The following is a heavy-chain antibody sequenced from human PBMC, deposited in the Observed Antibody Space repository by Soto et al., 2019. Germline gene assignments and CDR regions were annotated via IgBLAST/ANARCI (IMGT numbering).Heavy chain of an antibody. J-gene: IGHJ5*02. CDR3: ARGKAVAGTDWFDP. CDR1: GYTLTELS. V-gene: IGHV1-2*04. Sequence: ASVKVSCKVSGYTLTELSMHWVRQAPGKGLEWMGWINPNSGGTNYAQKFQGWVTMTRDTSISTAYMELSRLRSDDTAVYYCARGKAVAGTDWFDPWGQGTLVTVSS. D-gene: IGHD6-19*01. CDR2: INPNSGGT.